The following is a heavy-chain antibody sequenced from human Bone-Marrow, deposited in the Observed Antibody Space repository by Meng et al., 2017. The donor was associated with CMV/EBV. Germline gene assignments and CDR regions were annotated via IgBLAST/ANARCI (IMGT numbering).Heavy chain of an antibody. J-gene: IGHJ6*02. CDR3: ARDPGSLDQDADYYYYYGMDV. D-gene: IGHD1-14*01. CDR2: ISYDGSNK. CDR1: GFTFSSYA. Sequence: GESLKISCAASGFTFSSYAMSWVRQAPGKGLEWVAVISYDGSNKYYADSVKGRFTISRDNSKNTLYLQMNSLRAEDTAVYYCARDPGSLDQDADYYYYYGMDVWGQGTTVTVSS. V-gene: IGHV3-30-3*01.